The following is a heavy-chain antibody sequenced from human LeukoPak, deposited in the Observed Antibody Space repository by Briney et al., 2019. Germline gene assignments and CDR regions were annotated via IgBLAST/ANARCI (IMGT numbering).Heavy chain of an antibody. CDR3: ATSGGDYYYYSLDV. V-gene: IGHV1-46*01. J-gene: IGHJ6*03. CDR2: ISPSGGST. D-gene: IGHD3-10*01. CDR1: GYTFTGYW. Sequence: ASVTVSFKAFGYTFTGYWMHWVRQAHGQGPEWKGVISPSGGSTIYAQKFKGRVTLTRDMSTSTDYLELSSLRSEDTAVYYCATSGGDYYYYSLDVWGKGTPVTISS.